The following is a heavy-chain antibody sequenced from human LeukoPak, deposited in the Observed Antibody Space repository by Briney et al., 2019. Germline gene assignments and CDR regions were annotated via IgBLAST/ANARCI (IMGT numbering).Heavy chain of an antibody. D-gene: IGHD2/OR15-2a*01. V-gene: IGHV1-2*02. Sequence: GASVKVSCKASGYTFTGYYMHWVRQAPGQGLEWMGWINPNSGGTNYAQKFQGRVTMTRDTSISTAYMELSRLRSDDTAVYYCARAPTNIFNWLDPWGQGTLVTVSS. CDR3: ARAPTNIFNWLDP. J-gene: IGHJ5*02. CDR1: GYTFTGYY. CDR2: INPNSGGT.